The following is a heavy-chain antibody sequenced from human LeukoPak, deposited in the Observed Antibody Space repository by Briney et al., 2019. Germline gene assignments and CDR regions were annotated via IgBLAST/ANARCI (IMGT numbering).Heavy chain of an antibody. CDR3: DPHDSASQF. Sequence: GRSLRLSCAASGFTFSSYAMHLVRQAPGKGLEWVAFISSDGSNKYYADSVKGRFAISRDNSKNTLYLQMNGLRDEDTAVYYCDPHDSASQFWGQGTLVTVSS. V-gene: IGHV3-30*09. CDR1: GFTFSSYA. J-gene: IGHJ4*02. D-gene: IGHD6-6*01. CDR2: ISSDGSNK.